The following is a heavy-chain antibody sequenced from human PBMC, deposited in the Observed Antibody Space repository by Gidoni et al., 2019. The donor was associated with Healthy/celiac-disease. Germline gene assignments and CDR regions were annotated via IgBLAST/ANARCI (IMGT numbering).Heavy chain of an antibody. Sequence: EVQLVESGGGLVKPGGSLRLSCAASGFTFSSYSMNWVRQAPGKGLECVSSISSSSSYIYYADSVKGQFTISRDNAKNSLYLQMNSLRAEDTAVYYCARGVGEFDYWGQGTLVTVSS. CDR1: GFTFSSYS. D-gene: IGHD3-16*01. J-gene: IGHJ4*02. CDR3: ARGVGEFDY. V-gene: IGHV3-21*01. CDR2: ISSSSSYI.